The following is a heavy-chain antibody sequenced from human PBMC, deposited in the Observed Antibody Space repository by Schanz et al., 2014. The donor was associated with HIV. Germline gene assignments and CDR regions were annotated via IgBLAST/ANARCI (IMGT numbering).Heavy chain of an antibody. CDR3: ARGLYQAFAF. Sequence: EVQLVESGGGLVQPGGSLRVSCVASGFTFSSHWMTWVRQAPGKGLEWVSHIKQAGSEKYYVASVRGRFIVSRDNAQNSLYLQMNNLRVEDTATYYCARGLYQAFAFWGQGTLVTVSS. J-gene: IGHJ4*02. V-gene: IGHV3-7*01. CDR1: GFTFSSHW. D-gene: IGHD2-2*01. CDR2: IKQAGSEK.